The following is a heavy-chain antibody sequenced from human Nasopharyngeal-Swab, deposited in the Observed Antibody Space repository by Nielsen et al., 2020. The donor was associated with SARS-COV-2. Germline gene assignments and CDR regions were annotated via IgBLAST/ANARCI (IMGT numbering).Heavy chain of an antibody. CDR2: RKQDGSEK. CDR1: GFPFSNYW. V-gene: IGHV3-7*01. Sequence: GESLKISCGASGFPFSNYWMTWVRQAPNRGLEWVANRKQDGSEKFYVDSVKGRFTISRDNAQKSLYLQMNSLRAEDTALYYCAKYYGSSGFPDSFDVWGQGTMVTVSS. D-gene: IGHD3-22*01. CDR3: AKYYGSSGFPDSFDV. J-gene: IGHJ3*01.